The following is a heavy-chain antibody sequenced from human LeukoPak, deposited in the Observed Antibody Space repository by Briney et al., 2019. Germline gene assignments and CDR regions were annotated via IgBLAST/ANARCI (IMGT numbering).Heavy chain of an antibody. V-gene: IGHV1-18*01. Sequence: ASVKVSCRASGYTFTSYGISWVRQAPGQGLEWMGWVSAYNGNTNYAQKLQGRVTMTTDTSTSTAYMELRSLRSDDTAVYYCARDQGYDSSGYTAFDYWGQGTLVTVSS. CDR1: GYTFTSYG. CDR3: ARDQGYDSSGYTAFDY. D-gene: IGHD3-22*01. CDR2: VSAYNGNT. J-gene: IGHJ4*02.